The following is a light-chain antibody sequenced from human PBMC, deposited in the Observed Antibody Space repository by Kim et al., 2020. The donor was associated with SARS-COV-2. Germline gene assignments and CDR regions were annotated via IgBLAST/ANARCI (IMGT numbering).Light chain of an antibody. CDR3: CSYAGSSTFVI. CDR2: EVS. Sequence: QSALTQPASVSGSTGQSVTISCTGTSRDVGNYNLVSWYQQRPGKAPNLIIFEVSKRPSGVSNRFSGSKSGDTASLTISGLQAEDESHYFCCSYAGSSTFVIFGGGTQLTVL. CDR1: SRDVGNYNL. J-gene: IGLJ2*01. V-gene: IGLV2-23*02.